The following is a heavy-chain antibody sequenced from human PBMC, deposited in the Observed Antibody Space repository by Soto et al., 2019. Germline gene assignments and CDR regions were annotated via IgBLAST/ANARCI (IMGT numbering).Heavy chain of an antibody. CDR3: ARDFVYGSGSYKRDYYMDV. Sequence: GGSLRLSCAASGFTFSSYWMSWVRQAPGKGLEWVANIKQDGSEKYYVDSVKGRFTISRDNAKNSLYLQMNSLRAEDTAVYYCARDFVYGSGSYKRDYYMDVWGKGTTVTVSS. D-gene: IGHD3-10*01. J-gene: IGHJ6*03. CDR1: GFTFSSYW. V-gene: IGHV3-7*01. CDR2: IKQDGSEK.